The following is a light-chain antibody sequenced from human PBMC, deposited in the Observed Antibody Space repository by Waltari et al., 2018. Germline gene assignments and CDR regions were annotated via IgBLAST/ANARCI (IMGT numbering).Light chain of an antibody. V-gene: IGLV4-69*01. J-gene: IGLJ3*02. Sequence: QLVLTQSPSASASLGASVKLTCTLSSVHSSNVIAWLQQRPETGPRDLMKVNSEGSHTKGDVVPDRFAGSRSGAERYLTSSNLQSEDEADYFCQTGGHGAWVFGGGTTLTVL. CDR1: SVHSSNV. CDR2: VNSEGSH. CDR3: QTGGHGAWV.